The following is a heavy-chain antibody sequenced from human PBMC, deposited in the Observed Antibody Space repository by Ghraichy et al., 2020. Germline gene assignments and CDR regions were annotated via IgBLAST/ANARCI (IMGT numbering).Heavy chain of an antibody. V-gene: IGHV1-24*01. CDR3: ATPLVVVPDYYYGMDV. J-gene: IGHJ6*02. CDR2: FDPEDGET. CDR1: GYTLTELS. Sequence: ASVKVSCKVSGYTLTELSMHWVRQAPGKGLEWMGGFDPEDGETIYAQKFQGRVTMTEDTSTDTAYMELSSLRSEDTAVYYCATPLVVVPDYYYGMDVWGQGTTVTVSS. D-gene: IGHD2-2*01.